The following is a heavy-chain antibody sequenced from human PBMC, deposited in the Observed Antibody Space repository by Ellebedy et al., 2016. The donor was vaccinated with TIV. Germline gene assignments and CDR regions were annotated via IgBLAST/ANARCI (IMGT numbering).Heavy chain of an antibody. J-gene: IGHJ4*02. Sequence: GESLKISCTASGFTFKNYSMNWVRQAPGKGLEWVSSISSSSTYIYYADSVKGRFTIPRDNAKNSLYLQMNSLRVEDTAVYYCARAYLYCSSTSCSHFDYWGQGTLVTVSS. CDR3: ARAYLYCSSTSCSHFDY. CDR2: ISSSSTYI. V-gene: IGHV3-21*01. D-gene: IGHD2-2*01. CDR1: GFTFKNYS.